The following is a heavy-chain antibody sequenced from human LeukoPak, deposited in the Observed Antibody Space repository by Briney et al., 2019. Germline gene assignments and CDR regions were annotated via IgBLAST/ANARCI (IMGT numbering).Heavy chain of an antibody. CDR3: ARDYYDSSGYYWWYFDY. V-gene: IGHV4-4*07. CDR1: GDSISSYY. D-gene: IGHD3-22*01. Sequence: PSETLSLTCTVSGDSISSYYWSWIRQPAGKGLEWLGRIYTSGSTNYNPSLKSRVTMSVDTSKNQFSLKLSSVTAADTAVYYCARDYYDSSGYYWWYFDYWGQGTLVTVSS. CDR2: IYTSGST. J-gene: IGHJ4*02.